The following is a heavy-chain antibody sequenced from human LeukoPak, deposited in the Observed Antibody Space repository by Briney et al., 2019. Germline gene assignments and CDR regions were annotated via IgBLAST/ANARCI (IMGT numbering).Heavy chain of an antibody. V-gene: IGHV4-61*08. CDR3: ARGWGYFDS. CDR1: GGSISSGGYY. D-gene: IGHD7-27*01. CDR2: IYYSGST. J-gene: IGHJ4*02. Sequence: SETLSLTCTVSGGSISSGGYYWSWIRQPPGKGLEWIGYIYYSGSTNYSPSLKSRVTISVDTSKNQFSLKLSSVTAADTAVYYCARGWGYFDSWGQGTLVTVSS.